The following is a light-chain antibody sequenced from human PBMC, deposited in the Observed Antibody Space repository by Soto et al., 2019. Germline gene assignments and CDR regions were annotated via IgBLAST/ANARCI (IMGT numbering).Light chain of an antibody. CDR3: LQYHKLWA. CDR2: KAS. J-gene: IGKJ1*01. V-gene: IGKV1-5*03. Sequence: DIQMTQSPSTLSGSVGDRVTITCRASQTISSWLAWYQQKPGKAPKLLIYKASTLKSGVPSRFSGSGSGTEFTLTISSLQSDDSAVYSCLQYHKLWAFGQGTKVDI. CDR1: QTISSW.